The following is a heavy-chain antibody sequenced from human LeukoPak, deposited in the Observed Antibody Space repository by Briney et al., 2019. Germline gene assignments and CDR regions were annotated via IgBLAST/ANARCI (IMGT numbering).Heavy chain of an antibody. CDR1: GGSFSGYY. CDR2: INHSGST. J-gene: IGHJ4*02. D-gene: IGHD6-19*01. CDR3: ARGPISSGWYPFPYYFDY. V-gene: IGHV4-34*01. Sequence: SETLSLTCAVYGGSFSGYYWSWIRQPPGKGLEWLGEINHSGSTNYNPSLKSRVTISVDTSKNQFSLKLSSVTAADTAVYYCARGPISSGWYPFPYYFDYWGQGTLVTVSS.